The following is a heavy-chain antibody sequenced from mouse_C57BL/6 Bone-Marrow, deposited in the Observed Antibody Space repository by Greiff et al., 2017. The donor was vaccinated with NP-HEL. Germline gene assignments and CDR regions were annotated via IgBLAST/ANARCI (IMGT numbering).Heavy chain of an antibody. CDR1: GYSFTDYY. Sequence: EVKLLESGPELVKPGASVKISCKASGYSFTDYYMNWVKQSNGKSLEWIGVINPNYGTTSYNQKFKGKATLTVDQSSSTAYMQLNSLTSEDSAVYYCAREDDYDVEDYWGQGTSVTVSS. CDR3: AREDDYDVEDY. J-gene: IGHJ4*01. CDR2: INPNYGTT. D-gene: IGHD2-4*01. V-gene: IGHV1-39*01.